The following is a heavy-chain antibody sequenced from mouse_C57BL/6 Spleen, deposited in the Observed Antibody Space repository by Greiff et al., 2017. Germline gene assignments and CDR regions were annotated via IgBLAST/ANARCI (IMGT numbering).Heavy chain of an antibody. V-gene: IGHV1-64*01. CDR1: GYTFTRYW. CDR3: ARSGVDYDYNYSAMDY. CDR2: IHPNSGST. D-gene: IGHD2-4*01. Sequence: QVQLQQPGAELVKPGASVKLSCKASGYTFTRYWLHWVKQRPGQGLAWIGMIHPNSGSTNYNEKFKSKATLTVDKSSSTAYMQISSLTSEDSAFDYCARSGVDYDYNYSAMDYWGPGTSVTVSS. J-gene: IGHJ4*01.